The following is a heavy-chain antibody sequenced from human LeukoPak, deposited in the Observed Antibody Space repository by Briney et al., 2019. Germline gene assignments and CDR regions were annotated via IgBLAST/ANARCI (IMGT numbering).Heavy chain of an antibody. V-gene: IGHV4-59*01. D-gene: IGHD4-17*01. CDR3: ARDSTVTFAFDI. Sequence: SGTLSLTCTVSGGSISNYYWSWIRQSPGKGLEWIGYIYYSGSTNYNPSHKSRVTISVDTSKNQFSLRLSSVTAADTAVYYCARDSTVTFAFDIWGQGTMVTVSS. CDR2: IYYSGST. CDR1: GGSISNYY. J-gene: IGHJ3*02.